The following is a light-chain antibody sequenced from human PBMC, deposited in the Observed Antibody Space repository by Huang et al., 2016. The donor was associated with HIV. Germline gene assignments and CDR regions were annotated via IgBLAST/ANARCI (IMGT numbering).Light chain of an antibody. CDR2: WAS. Sequence: DIVMTQSPDSLAVSLGERATINCKSSQSLLYSSSNKNYLAWYQQKSGQPPKLLIYWASPRDSGVPDRFSGGGSGTHFTLTISSLQAEDVAVYYCQQYYTTPRTFGQGTRVEVK. CDR3: QQYYTTPRT. V-gene: IGKV4-1*01. J-gene: IGKJ1*01. CDR1: QSLLYSSSNKNY.